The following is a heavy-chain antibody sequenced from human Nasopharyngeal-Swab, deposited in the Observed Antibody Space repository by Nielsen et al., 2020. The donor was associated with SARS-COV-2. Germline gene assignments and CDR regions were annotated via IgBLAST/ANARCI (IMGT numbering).Heavy chain of an antibody. J-gene: IGHJ5*02. CDR1: GGTFSGYA. CDR2: IIPIFGTA. CDR3: ARDRITMVRGVISLTNWFDP. D-gene: IGHD3-10*01. Sequence: SVKVSCKASGGTFSGYAISWVRQAPGQGLEWMGGIIPIFGTANYAQKFQGRVTITADESTSTAYMELSSLRSEDTAVYYCARDRITMVRGVISLTNWFDPWGQGTLVTVSS. V-gene: IGHV1-69*13.